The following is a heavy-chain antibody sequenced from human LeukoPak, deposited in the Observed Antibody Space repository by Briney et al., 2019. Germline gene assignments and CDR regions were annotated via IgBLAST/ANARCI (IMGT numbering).Heavy chain of an antibody. CDR2: IHIYRGNT. CDR1: GYTFTSYG. Sequence: ASVKVSCKASGYTFTSYGISWVRQAPGQGLEWMGWIHIYRGNTNYAQKFQGRVTMTTDTSTSTVYMEVRGLRSDDTAMYYCARDVGITVADSFDPWGQGTLVTVSS. CDR3: ARDVGITVADSFDP. V-gene: IGHV1-18*01. J-gene: IGHJ5*02. D-gene: IGHD6-13*01.